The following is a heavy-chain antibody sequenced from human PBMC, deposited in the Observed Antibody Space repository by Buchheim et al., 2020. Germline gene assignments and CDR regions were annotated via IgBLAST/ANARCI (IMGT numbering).Heavy chain of an antibody. CDR1: GGSFSGYY. D-gene: IGHD6-19*01. Sequence: QVQLQQWGAGLLKPSETLSLTCAVYGGSFSGYYWSWIRQPPGKGLEWIGEINHSGSTNYNPSLKSRVTISVDKSKKQISHKLSSVTAADTAVYYCASIDSSGSYYFDYWGQGTL. CDR3: ASIDSSGSYYFDY. V-gene: IGHV4-34*01. CDR2: INHSGST. J-gene: IGHJ4*02.